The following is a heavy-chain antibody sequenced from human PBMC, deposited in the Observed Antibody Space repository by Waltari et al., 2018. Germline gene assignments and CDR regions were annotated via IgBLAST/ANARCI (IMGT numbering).Heavy chain of an antibody. J-gene: IGHJ4*02. CDR2: INFDGSEQ. D-gene: IGHD3-10*01. V-gene: IGHV3-7*03. CDR1: GFTFARDW. Sequence: EVQLVESGGGFVKPGGDRRLSCAPPGFTFARDWTTWARRAPGKGLEWGANINFDGSEQYYLDSVRGRLTISRDNARNSLYLQMDSLIADDAGVYYCARGSSYYVRFWEDWGQGTLVTVSS. CDR3: ARGSSYYVRFWED.